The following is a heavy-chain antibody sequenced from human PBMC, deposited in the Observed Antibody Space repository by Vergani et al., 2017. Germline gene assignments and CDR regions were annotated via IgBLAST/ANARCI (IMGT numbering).Heavy chain of an antibody. Sequence: QVHLVESGGGVVQPGRSLRLSCVVSGFTSSYYGMHWVRQAPGKGLEWVAVISYDGTQKYYADSVKGRFTISRDNSKSTLYLQMNSLRTEDTAVYYCARDMSLWYWGQGTLVTVSS. V-gene: IGHV3-30*03. J-gene: IGHJ4*02. CDR2: ISYDGTQK. D-gene: IGHD3/OR15-3a*01. CDR3: ARDMSLWY. CDR1: GFTSSYYG.